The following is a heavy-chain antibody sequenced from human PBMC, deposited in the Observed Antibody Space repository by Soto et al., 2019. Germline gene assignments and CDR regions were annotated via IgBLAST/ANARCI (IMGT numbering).Heavy chain of an antibody. Sequence: PGESPKLSCKCSGYTFTQSWIAWVRHMPGKGLEWMWIIYRSDSDTRYGPSFTGQVAISADKSSRTVYLEWSGVRAADYAMYFCARQVLAGNTNYYYYHLDVWGHGTTVTVSS. V-gene: IGHV5-51*01. D-gene: IGHD3-10*01. CDR3: ARQVLAGNTNYYYYHLDV. J-gene: IGHJ6*02. CDR1: GYTFTQSW. CDR2: IYRSDSDT.